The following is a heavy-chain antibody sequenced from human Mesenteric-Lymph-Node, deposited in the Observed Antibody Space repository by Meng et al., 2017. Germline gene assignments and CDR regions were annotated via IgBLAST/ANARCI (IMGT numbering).Heavy chain of an antibody. CDR2: ISYDGSNK. CDR3: ATIDRDGYNYYYIDC. Sequence: SCAASGFTFSSNAMHWVRQAPGKGLEWVAVISYDGSNKYYADSVKGRFTISRDNSKNTLYLQMNSLRAEDTAVYYCATIDRDGYNYYYIDCWGQGTLVTVSS. CDR1: GFTFSSNA. J-gene: IGHJ4*02. V-gene: IGHV3-30*04. D-gene: IGHD5-24*01.